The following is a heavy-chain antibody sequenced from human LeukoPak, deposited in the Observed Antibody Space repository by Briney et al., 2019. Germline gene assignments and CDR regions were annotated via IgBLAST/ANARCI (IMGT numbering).Heavy chain of an antibody. CDR2: IYYSGIT. V-gene: IGHV4-31*03. D-gene: IGHD3-10*01. J-gene: IGHJ4*02. CDR1: GGSISIGGYY. CDR3: ARVTSGEFADY. Sequence: SETLSLTCTVSGGSISIGGYYWSWIRQHPGKGLEWIGYIYYSGITYYNPSLKSRVTISVDTSKNQFSLYLSSVTAVDTAVYYCARVTSGEFADYWGQGTLVTVSS.